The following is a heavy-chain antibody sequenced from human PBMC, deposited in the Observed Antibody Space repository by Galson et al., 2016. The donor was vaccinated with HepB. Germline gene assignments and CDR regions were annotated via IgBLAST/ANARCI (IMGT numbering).Heavy chain of an antibody. CDR2: IRQDGFEK. V-gene: IGHV3-7*01. Sequence: SLRLSCAASGFTFSMFWVSWVRQAPGKGLEWVANIRQDGFEKDYVDSVKGRSTISRDNAKNSVYLQMNSLRAEDTAVYYCAKGNLDYDFWSGYFLVGMDVWGQGTTVTVS. CDR3: AKGNLDYDFWSGYFLVGMDV. D-gene: IGHD3-3*01. J-gene: IGHJ6*02. CDR1: GFTFSMFW.